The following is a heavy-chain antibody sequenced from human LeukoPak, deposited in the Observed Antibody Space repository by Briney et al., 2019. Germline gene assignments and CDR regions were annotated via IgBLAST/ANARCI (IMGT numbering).Heavy chain of an antibody. CDR1: GFTFRSYW. CDR2: IKQDGSEE. D-gene: IGHD3-10*01. V-gene: IGHV3-7*01. J-gene: IGHJ6*02. Sequence: GGSLRLSCAASGFTFRSYWMSWVRQAPGKGPEWVANIKQDGSEEYYVDSVKGRFTISRDSAKNSLYLQMNSLRAEDTAVYYCARLKHYGSGRNYYYYGMDVWGQGTTVTVSS. CDR3: ARLKHYGSGRNYYYYGMDV.